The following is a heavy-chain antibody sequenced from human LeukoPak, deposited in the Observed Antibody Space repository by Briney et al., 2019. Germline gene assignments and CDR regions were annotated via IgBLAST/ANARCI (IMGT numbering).Heavy chain of an antibody. CDR2: IKQDGSTK. J-gene: IGHJ4*02. Sequence: GRSLRLSCAASGFTLSSYWMSWVRQAPGKWLEWVANIKQDGSTKYYVDSVKGRFTISRDNSKNTLYVQMNSLRAEDTAVYYCAKDAGIVVSSYFDYWGQGTLVTVSS. V-gene: IGHV3-7*01. CDR3: AKDAGIVVSSYFDY. D-gene: IGHD2-2*01. CDR1: GFTLSSYW.